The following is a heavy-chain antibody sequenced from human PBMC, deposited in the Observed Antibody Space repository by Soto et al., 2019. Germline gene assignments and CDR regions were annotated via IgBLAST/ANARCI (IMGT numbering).Heavy chain of an antibody. CDR2: VYYSGAT. J-gene: IGHJ4*02. D-gene: IGHD3-16*01. CDR3: ARDKDLQPTVWGF. CDR1: GDSMATGGHY. V-gene: IGHV4-31*03. Sequence: SETLSLTCTVSGDSMATGGHYYSWIRQVPGKGLEWIGYVYYSGATHYTPSLRARATISRDTSKNQFSLRLISVTAADTALYYCARDKDLQPTVWGFWGQG.